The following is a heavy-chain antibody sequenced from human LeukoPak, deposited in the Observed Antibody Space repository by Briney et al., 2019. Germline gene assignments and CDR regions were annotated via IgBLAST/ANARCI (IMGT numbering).Heavy chain of an antibody. Sequence: SETLSLTCTVSCGSISSYYWSWIRQPPGKGLEWIGYIYYSGSTNYNPSLKSRVTISVDTSKNQFSLKLSSVTAADTAVYYCARVTAVAGAYYFDYWGQGTLVTVSS. CDR3: ARVTAVAGAYYFDY. CDR1: CGSISSYY. V-gene: IGHV4-59*01. CDR2: IYYSGST. D-gene: IGHD6-19*01. J-gene: IGHJ4*02.